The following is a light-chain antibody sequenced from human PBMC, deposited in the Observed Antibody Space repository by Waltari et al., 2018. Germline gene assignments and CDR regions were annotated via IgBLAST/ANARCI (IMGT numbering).Light chain of an antibody. CDR2: RNN. J-gene: IGLJ2*01. CDR3: AAWDDSLSGVV. V-gene: IGLV1-47*01. Sequence: QSVLTQPPSASGTPGQRVIISCSGSISHIGANYVYWYQQLPGTAPKLLIYRNNQRPSGVPDRFSGSKSGTSASLAISGLRSEDEAHYHCAAWDDSLSGVVFGGGTKLTVL. CDR1: ISHIGANY.